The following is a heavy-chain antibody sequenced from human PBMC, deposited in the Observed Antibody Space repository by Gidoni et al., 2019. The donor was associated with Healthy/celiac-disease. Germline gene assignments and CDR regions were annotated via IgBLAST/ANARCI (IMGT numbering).Heavy chain of an antibody. CDR1: GFTFSSYA. J-gene: IGHJ4*02. CDR3: ARLATGIPFDY. Sequence: QVQLVESGGGVVQPGSALRLPCSASGFTFSSYAMHWVRQAPGKGLEWVAVISYDGSNKYYADSVKGRFTISRDNSKNTLYLQMNSLRAEDTAVYYCARLATGIPFDYWGQGTLVTVSS. V-gene: IGHV3-30-3*01. CDR2: ISYDGSNK. D-gene: IGHD5-12*01.